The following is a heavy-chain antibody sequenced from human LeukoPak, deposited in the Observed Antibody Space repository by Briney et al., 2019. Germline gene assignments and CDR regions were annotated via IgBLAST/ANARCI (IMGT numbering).Heavy chain of an antibody. V-gene: IGHV3-48*03. Sequence: GGSLRLSCAASGFTFSSYEMNWVRQAPGKGLEWVSYISSSGSTIYYADSVKGRFTISRDNAKNSLYLQMHSLRAEDTAVYYCAKGGIVVASTSYYYYMDVWGKGTTVTISS. CDR3: AKGGIVVASTSYYYYMDV. D-gene: IGHD3-22*01. CDR1: GFTFSSYE. CDR2: ISSSGSTI. J-gene: IGHJ6*03.